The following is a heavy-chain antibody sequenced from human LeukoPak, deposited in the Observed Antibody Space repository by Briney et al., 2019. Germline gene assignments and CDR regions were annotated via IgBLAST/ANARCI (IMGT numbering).Heavy chain of an antibody. D-gene: IGHD6-19*01. CDR2: INPDGSTT. CDR1: GFTFSRYW. J-gene: IGHJ4*02. CDR3: ARGINGYSSGWGPH. Sequence: GGSLRLSCAASGFTFSRYWIHWVRQAPGKGLEWVSRINPDGSTTTYADSVKGRFTISRDNAENTVYLQMNSLRAEDTAVYYCARGINGYSSGWGPHWGQGTLVTVSS. V-gene: IGHV3-74*01.